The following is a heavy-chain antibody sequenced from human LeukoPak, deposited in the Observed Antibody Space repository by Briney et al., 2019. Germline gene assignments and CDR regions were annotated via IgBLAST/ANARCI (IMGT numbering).Heavy chain of an antibody. CDR1: GFTFSSYA. D-gene: IGHD6-19*01. V-gene: IGHV3-23*01. CDR2: VSGNTAIT. CDR3: AKAGPYYFDY. J-gene: IGHJ4*02. Sequence: GGSLRLSCAASGFTFSSYAMSWVRQAPGKGLEWVSSVSGNTAITYYADSVKGRFTISRDNSKSTVYLQMNSLNAEDTALYYCAKAGPYYFDYWGQGTLVTVFS.